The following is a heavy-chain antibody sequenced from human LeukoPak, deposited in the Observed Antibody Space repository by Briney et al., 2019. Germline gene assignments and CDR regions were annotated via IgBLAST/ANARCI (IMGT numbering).Heavy chain of an antibody. D-gene: IGHD6-19*01. CDR1: GFTFSSYG. Sequence: GGSLRLSCAASGFTFSSYGMHWVRQAPGKGLEWVAVISYDGSNKYYADSVKGRFTISRDNSKNTLYLQMNSLRAEDTAVYYCARIAVAGTGGYYFDYWGQGTLVTVSS. CDR3: ARIAVAGTGGYYFDY. J-gene: IGHJ4*02. V-gene: IGHV3-30*03. CDR2: ISYDGSNK.